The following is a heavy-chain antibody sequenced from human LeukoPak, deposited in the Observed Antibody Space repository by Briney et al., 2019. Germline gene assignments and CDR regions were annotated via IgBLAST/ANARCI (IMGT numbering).Heavy chain of an antibody. CDR3: ASATYYYDSSGYD. CDR1: GYTFTSYY. D-gene: IGHD3-22*01. V-gene: IGHV1-46*01. CDR2: INPSGGST. Sequence: ASVKVSCKASGYTFTSYYMHWVRQAPGQGLEWMGIINPSGGSTSYAQKFQGRVTMTRDASTSTVYMELSSLRSEDTAVYYCASATYYYDSSGYDWGQGTLVTVSS. J-gene: IGHJ4*02.